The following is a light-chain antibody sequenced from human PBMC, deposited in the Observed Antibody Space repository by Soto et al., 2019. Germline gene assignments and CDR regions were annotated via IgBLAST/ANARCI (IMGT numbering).Light chain of an antibody. J-gene: IGLJ2*01. Sequence: QSVLTQPPSASGTPGQRVTLSCSGSSSNIGSNYVFWYQHLPGTAPKLLIYRNNQRPSGVPDRFSGSKSGTSASLAISGLRSEDETDYYCAAWDDSLGGVVFGGGTKLTVL. V-gene: IGLV1-47*01. CDR3: AAWDDSLGGVV. CDR2: RNN. CDR1: SSNIGSNY.